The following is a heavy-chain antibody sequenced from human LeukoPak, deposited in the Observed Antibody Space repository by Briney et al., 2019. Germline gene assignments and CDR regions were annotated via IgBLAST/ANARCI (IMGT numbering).Heavy chain of an antibody. D-gene: IGHD3-10*01. V-gene: IGHV4-34*01. CDR3: ARVRSYGSGSYYRVAEYFQH. CDR2: INHSGST. J-gene: IGHJ1*01. CDR1: GGSFSGYY. Sequence: PSETLSLTCAVYGGSFSGYYWSWIRQPPGKGLEWIGEINHSGSTNYNPSLKSRVTISVDTSKNQFSLKLSSVTTADTAVYYCARVRSYGSGSYYRVAEYFQHWGQGTLVTVCS.